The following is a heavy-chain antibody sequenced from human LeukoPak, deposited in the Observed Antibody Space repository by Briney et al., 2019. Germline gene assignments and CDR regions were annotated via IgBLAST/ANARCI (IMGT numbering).Heavy chain of an antibody. J-gene: IGHJ5*02. Sequence: PSETLSLTCTVSGGSISSYYWSWIRQPPGKGLEWIGEINHSGSTNYNPSLKSRVTISVDTSKNQFSLKLSSVTAADTAVYYCARRSKGVVRGVIINWFDPWGQGTLVTVSS. V-gene: IGHV4-34*01. CDR1: GGSISSYY. D-gene: IGHD3-10*01. CDR3: ARRSKGVVRGVIINWFDP. CDR2: INHSGST.